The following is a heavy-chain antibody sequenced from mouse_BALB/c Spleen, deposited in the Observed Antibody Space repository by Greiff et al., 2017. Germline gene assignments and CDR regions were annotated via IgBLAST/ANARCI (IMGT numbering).Heavy chain of an antibody. V-gene: IGHV14-3*02. J-gene: IGHJ2*01. CDR3: ARSLRFDY. D-gene: IGHD1-1*01. CDR2: IDPANGNT. CDR1: GFNIKDTY. Sequence: EVQLVESGAELVKPGASVKLSCTASGFNIKDTYMHWVKQRPEQGLEWIGRIDPANGNTKYDPKFQGKATITADTSSNTAYLQLSSLTSEDTAVYYCARSLRFDYWGQGTTLTVSS.